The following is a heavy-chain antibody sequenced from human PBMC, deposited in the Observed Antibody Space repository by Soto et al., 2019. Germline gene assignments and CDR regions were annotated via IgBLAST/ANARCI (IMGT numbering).Heavy chain of an antibody. CDR2: FDPEDGET. CDR1: GYTLTELS. Sequence: ASVKVSCKVSGYTLTELSMHWVRQAPGKGLEWMGGFDPEDGETIYAQKFQGRVTMTEDTSTDTAYMELSSLRSEDTAVYYRATTYYYGSGTYFDYWGQGTLVTVSS. V-gene: IGHV1-24*01. CDR3: ATTYYYGSGTYFDY. J-gene: IGHJ4*02. D-gene: IGHD3-10*01.